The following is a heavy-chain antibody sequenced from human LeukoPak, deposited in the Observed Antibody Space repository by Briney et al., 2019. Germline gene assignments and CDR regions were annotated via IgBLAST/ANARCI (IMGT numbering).Heavy chain of an antibody. CDR1: GGTFSSYA. D-gene: IGHD2-15*01. J-gene: IGHJ6*02. Sequence: SVKVSCKASGGTFSSYAISWVRQAPGQGLEWMGGIIPIFGTANYAQKFQGRVTITADESTSTAYMELSSLRSEDTAVYYCARYCSGGSCSEGYYYGMDVWGQGTTVTVSS. CDR2: IIPIFGTA. CDR3: ARYCSGGSCSEGYYYGMDV. V-gene: IGHV1-69*01.